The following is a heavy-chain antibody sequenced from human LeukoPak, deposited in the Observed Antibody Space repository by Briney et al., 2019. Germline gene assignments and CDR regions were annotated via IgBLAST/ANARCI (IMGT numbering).Heavy chain of an antibody. CDR3: ATDTRAELRLDAFDI. CDR2: FDPEDGET. V-gene: IGHV1-24*01. D-gene: IGHD1-7*01. J-gene: IGHJ3*02. CDR1: GYTFTSYG. Sequence: ASVKVSCKASGYTFTSYGISWVRQAPGKGLEWMGGFDPEDGETIYAQKFQGRVTMTEDTSTDTAYMELSSLRTEDTAVYYCATDTRAELRLDAFDIWGQGTMVTVSS.